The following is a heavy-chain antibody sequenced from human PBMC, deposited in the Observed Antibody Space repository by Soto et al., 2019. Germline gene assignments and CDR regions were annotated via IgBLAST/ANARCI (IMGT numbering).Heavy chain of an antibody. CDR2: IYYSGST. D-gene: IGHD6-13*01. V-gene: IGHV4-30-4*01. J-gene: IGHJ5*02. CDR1: GGSISSGDYY. CDR3: AKDPLKYSSSWYLEWWFEP. Sequence: PSETLSLTCTVSGGSISSGDYYWSWIRQPPGKGLEWIGYIYYSGSTYYNPSLKSRVTISVDTSKNQFSLKLSSVTAADTAVYYCAKDPLKYSSSWYLEWWFEPWGQGTLVTVSS.